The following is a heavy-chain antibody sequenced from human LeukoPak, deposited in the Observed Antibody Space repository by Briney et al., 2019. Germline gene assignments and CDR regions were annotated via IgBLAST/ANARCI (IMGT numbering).Heavy chain of an antibody. CDR1: GFTFSSYG. V-gene: IGHV3-30*03. Sequence: GGSLRLSCAASGFTFSSYGMHWVRQAPGKGLEWVAVISYDGSNKYYADSVKGRFTISRDNSKNTLYLQMNSLRAEDTAVYYXXXXXDGYNLYWGQGTLVTVSS. J-gene: IGHJ4*02. CDR2: ISYDGSNK. CDR3: XXXXDGYNLY. D-gene: IGHD5-24*01.